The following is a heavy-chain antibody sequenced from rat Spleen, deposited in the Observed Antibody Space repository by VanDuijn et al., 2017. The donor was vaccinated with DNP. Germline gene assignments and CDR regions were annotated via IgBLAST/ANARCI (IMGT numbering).Heavy chain of an antibody. CDR1: GFSLASYT. J-gene: IGHJ2*01. CDR2: MSNGDST. V-gene: IGHV2-6*01. CDR3: VFGIVY. Sequence: QVLLKESGPGLVQPSQTLSLTCTVSGFSLASYTVSWVRQPPGKGLEWIAAMSNGDSTYYNSTLKSRLSLSWDTSKTQLFLKMNSLQAEDTAMYFCVFGIVYWGQGLMVTVSS. D-gene: IGHD1-11*01.